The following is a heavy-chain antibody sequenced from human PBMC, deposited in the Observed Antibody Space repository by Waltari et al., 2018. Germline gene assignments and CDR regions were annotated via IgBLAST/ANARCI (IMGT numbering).Heavy chain of an antibody. J-gene: IGHJ4*02. D-gene: IGHD3-22*01. CDR1: GYPFHGHY. V-gene: IGHV1-2*02. CDR2: INPNNGDT. CDR3: ARVARYYDTSGSSDY. Sequence: QVQLVQSGAEVKQPGASLTVSCKASGYPFHGHYLNWVRQAPGQGREGMVWINPNNGDTNYAQKFQGRVTMTRDTSISTAYMELSRLISDDTAVYYCARVARYYDTSGSSDYWGQGTLVTVSS.